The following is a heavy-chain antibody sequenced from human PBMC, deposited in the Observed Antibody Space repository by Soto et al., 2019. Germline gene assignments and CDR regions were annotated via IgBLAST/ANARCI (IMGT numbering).Heavy chain of an antibody. CDR3: AKGFIVVVTAIRPDDNFDV. V-gene: IGHV3-23*01. D-gene: IGHD2-21*02. J-gene: IGHJ3*01. Sequence: PGGSLRLSCAASGFTFFNYAMSWVRQAPGKGLEWVSGISGSSGITDYADSVKGRFTISRDNSKNTMYLQMKSLRAEDAAVYYCAKGFIVVVTAIRPDDNFDVWGQGTMVTVSS. CDR2: ISGSSGIT. CDR1: GFTFFNYA.